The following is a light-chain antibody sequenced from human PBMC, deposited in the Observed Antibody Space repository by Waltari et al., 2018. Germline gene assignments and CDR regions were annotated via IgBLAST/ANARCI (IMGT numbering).Light chain of an antibody. CDR1: SSDVGGYNY. CDR2: DVT. Sequence: QSALTQPASVSGSPGQSITISCTGTSSDVGGYNYVSWYQQHPGKAPKLMIYDVTNRPSGVSNRFSVSKSGNTASLTISGLQAEDEAHYYCSSYTSSSTLVVFGGGTKLTVL. CDR3: SSYTSSSTLVV. V-gene: IGLV2-14*03. J-gene: IGLJ2*01.